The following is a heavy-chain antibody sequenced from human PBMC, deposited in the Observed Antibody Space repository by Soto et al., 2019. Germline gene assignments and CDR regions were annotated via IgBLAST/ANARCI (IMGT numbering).Heavy chain of an antibody. J-gene: IGHJ1*01. CDR1: GGTFSGYA. D-gene: IGHD1-1*01. CDR2: IIPIFGIT. V-gene: IGHV1-69*01. Sequence: QAQLMQSGAEVKEPGSSVKVSCKASGGTFSGYAINWVRQAPGQGLEWLGGIIPIFGITNYAQKYPNRFTIAADESSATGDIDMAWLTSGDSAIYFFAIDPRSITGTSSSQDFQHWGQGTFICVSS. CDR3: AIDPRSITGTSSSQDFQH.